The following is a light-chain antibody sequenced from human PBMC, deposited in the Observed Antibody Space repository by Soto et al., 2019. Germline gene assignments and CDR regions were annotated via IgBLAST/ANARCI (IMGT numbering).Light chain of an antibody. CDR2: GNS. CDR1: SSNIGTGYD. Sequence: VLTQPPSVSGAPGQRVTISCTGSSSNIGTGYDVHWYQQLPGTAPKLLIYGNSNRPSGVPDRFSGSKSGTSASLAITGLQAEDEADYYCQSYDSSLSGSVFGGGTKLTVL. CDR3: QSYDSSLSGSV. V-gene: IGLV1-40*01. J-gene: IGLJ2*01.